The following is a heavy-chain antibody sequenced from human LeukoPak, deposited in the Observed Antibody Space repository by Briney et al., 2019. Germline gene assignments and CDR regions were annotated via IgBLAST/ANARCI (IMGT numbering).Heavy chain of an antibody. CDR3: ARVPRGYIPPFYYYYMDV. Sequence: GGSLRLSCAASGFTFSSYEMNWVRQAPGKGLEWVSYISSSGSTIYYADSVKGRFTISRDNSKNTLYLQMNSLRAEDTAIYYCARVPRGYIPPFYYYYMDVWGKGTTVIVSS. CDR2: ISSSGSTI. D-gene: IGHD5-18*01. J-gene: IGHJ6*03. CDR1: GFTFSSYE. V-gene: IGHV3-48*03.